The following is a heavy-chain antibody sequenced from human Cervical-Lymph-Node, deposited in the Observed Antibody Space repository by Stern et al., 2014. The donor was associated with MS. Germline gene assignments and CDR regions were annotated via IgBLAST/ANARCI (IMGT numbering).Heavy chain of an antibody. V-gene: IGHV1-69*01. CDR3: ARGAVNWSGSPRRYFYYGMDV. CDR2: IIPIFATP. Sequence: VQLVESGAEVKKPGSSLKVSCKGSGGSFNNYAISWVRQAPGQGLEWKGGIIPIFATPDYAQKFQGRVTITADEPTSTAYMELSSLTSEDTAVYYCARGAVNWSGSPRRYFYYGMDVWGQGTTVTVSS. CDR1: GGSFNNYA. D-gene: IGHD3-3*01. J-gene: IGHJ6*02.